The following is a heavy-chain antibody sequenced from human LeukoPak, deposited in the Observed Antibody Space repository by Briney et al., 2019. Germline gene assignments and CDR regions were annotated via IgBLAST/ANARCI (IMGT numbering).Heavy chain of an antibody. Sequence: GRSLRLSCAASGFTFSSSAMHWVRQAPGTGLEWVAGISYDGSNKYYTDSVKGRFTISRDNSKNTLYLQMNSLRVEDTAVYYCARDGIVLSEVLYYFDYWGQGTLVTVSS. CDR1: GFTFSSSA. V-gene: IGHV3-30*04. J-gene: IGHJ4*02. D-gene: IGHD2/OR15-2a*01. CDR2: ISYDGSNK. CDR3: ARDGIVLSEVLYYFDY.